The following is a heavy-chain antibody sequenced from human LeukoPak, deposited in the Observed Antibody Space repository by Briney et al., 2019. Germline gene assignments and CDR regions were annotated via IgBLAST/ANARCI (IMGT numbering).Heavy chain of an antibody. CDR1: GYTFTDYY. D-gene: IGHD3-22*01. V-gene: IGHV1-2*02. CDR3: ARGGYYDSSGYCTY. J-gene: IGHJ4*02. CDR2: INPNSGGT. Sequence: ASVKVSRKASGYTFTDYYMHWVRQTPGQGLEGMGWINPNSGGTNYAQKFQGRVTMTRDTSISTAYMELSRLRSDDTAVYYCARGGYYDSSGYCTYWGQGTLVTVSS.